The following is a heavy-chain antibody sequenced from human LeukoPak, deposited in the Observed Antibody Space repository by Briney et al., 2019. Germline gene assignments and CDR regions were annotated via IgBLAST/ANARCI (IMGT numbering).Heavy chain of an antibody. CDR1: GSSISNGFF. J-gene: IGHJ4*02. D-gene: IGHD2-2*01. V-gene: IGHV4-38-2*01. CDR3: ARWMGRFCSSYSCYLSLVY. Sequence: PSGTLCLTCDVSGSSISNGFFWAWIRQSPEKGREWFGSIQNGGDSYYNPSLKSRTTMSVDTSKNQSSLKLTSVTTAGTAVFYCARWMGRFCSSYSCYLSLVYWGQGTLVTVSS. CDR2: IQNGGDS.